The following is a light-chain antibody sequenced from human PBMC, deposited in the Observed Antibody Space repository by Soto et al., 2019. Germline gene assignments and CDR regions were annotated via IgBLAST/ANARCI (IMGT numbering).Light chain of an antibody. V-gene: IGKV1-5*03. Sequence: DLQMTQSPSPPSSSVRDKNTNTFPASQSISSWLAWYQQKPGKAPKLLIYKASSLESGVPSRFSGSGSGTEFTLTISSLQPDDFATYYCQQYNSYSWTFGQGTKV. CDR3: QQYNSYSWT. CDR2: KAS. CDR1: QSISSW. J-gene: IGKJ1*01.